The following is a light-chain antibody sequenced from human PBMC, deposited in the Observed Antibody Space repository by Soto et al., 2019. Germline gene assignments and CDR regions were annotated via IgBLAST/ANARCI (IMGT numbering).Light chain of an antibody. J-gene: IGKJ4*01. CDR3: QQYNNWPLT. V-gene: IGKV3-15*01. CDR1: QSVSSN. CDR2: GAS. Sequence: EIVMTQSPANLSVSPGERATLSCRASQSVSSNLAWYQQKPGQAPRLLIYGASTRATGIPARFSGSGSGTEFTLTISSLQSEDFAVYYCQQYNNWPLTFGGGTKVDNK.